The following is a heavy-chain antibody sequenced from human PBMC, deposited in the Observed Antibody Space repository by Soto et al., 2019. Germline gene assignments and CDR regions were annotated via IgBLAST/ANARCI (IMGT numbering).Heavy chain of an antibody. D-gene: IGHD5-12*01. J-gene: IGHJ4*02. CDR3: AGGYSGSPYFNH. V-gene: IGHV4-30-4*01. Sequence: QVQLQESGPGLVKPSQTLSLTCTVSGGSISSGDYYWSWIRQPPGKGLEWIGYIYYSGSTYYNPSLMSEFTISVDTSKNQFSLKLTSVTAAETAVYYCAGGYSGSPYFNHWGQGTLVTVSS. CDR2: IYYSGST. CDR1: GGSISSGDYY.